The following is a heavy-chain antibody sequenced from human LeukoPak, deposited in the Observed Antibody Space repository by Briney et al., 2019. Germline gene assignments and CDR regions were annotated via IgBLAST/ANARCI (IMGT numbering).Heavy chain of an antibody. Sequence: PSETLSLTCFVSGDSISSHYWNWIRQPPGNGLEWIGYISSSGSTNYNPSLKSRVTVSIDTSKNQFSLNLSSVTAADMAVYYCARATLVGYFSYFYMDVWGKGTTVTFSS. D-gene: IGHD1-26*01. V-gene: IGHV4-59*11. J-gene: IGHJ6*03. CDR2: ISSSGST. CDR3: ARATLVGYFSYFYMDV. CDR1: GDSISSHY.